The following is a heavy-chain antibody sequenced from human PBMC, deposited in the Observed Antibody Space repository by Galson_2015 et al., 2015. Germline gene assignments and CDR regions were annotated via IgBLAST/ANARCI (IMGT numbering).Heavy chain of an antibody. V-gene: IGHV3-7*03. J-gene: IGHJ4*02. CDR3: ARVEARDHTWIQDY. CDR1: GFTFSSYW. Sequence: SLRLSCAGSGFTFSSYWLSWVRQAPGKGLEWVAKIKQAGNEKYYVDSVKGRFTISRDNAKKSLYLQMNSLRAEDAAVYYCARVEARDHTWIQDYWGQGTLVTVSS. D-gene: IGHD5-18*01. CDR2: IKQAGNEK.